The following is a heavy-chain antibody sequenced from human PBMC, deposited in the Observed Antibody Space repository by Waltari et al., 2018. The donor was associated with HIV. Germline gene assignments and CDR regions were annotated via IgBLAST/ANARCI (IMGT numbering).Heavy chain of an antibody. D-gene: IGHD2-15*01. Sequence: VQLVQSGAGVKKPGDSVKVSCKASGYTSTDYYVPRVGQVPGQGLEWMGRINPNSGGTNYAQKFQGRVTLTRDTSISTAYMELNRLKSDDTAMYYCAMTWATVVILDYWGQGTLVNVSS. CDR3: AMTWATVVILDY. V-gene: IGHV1-2*06. CDR2: INPNSGGT. CDR1: GYTSTDYY. J-gene: IGHJ4*02.